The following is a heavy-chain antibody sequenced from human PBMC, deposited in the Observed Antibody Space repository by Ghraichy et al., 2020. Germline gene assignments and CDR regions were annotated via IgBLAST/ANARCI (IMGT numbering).Heavy chain of an antibody. D-gene: IGHD5-24*01. Sequence: GGSLRLSCAASGFTFTSSGMNWVRQAPGKGLEWVSYISSSRSTTYYADSVKGRFTISRDNAKNSVYLQMSSLRDEDTAVYYCARDRVPWLQHLDWGQGTLVTVSS. J-gene: IGHJ1*01. CDR2: ISSSRSTT. V-gene: IGHV3-48*02. CDR3: ARDRVPWLQHLD. CDR1: GFTFTSSG.